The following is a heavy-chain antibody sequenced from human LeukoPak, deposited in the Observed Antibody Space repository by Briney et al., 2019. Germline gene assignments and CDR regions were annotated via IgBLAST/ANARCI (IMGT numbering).Heavy chain of an antibody. Sequence: GGSLRLSCAASGFTFSSYGMHWVRQAPGKGLEWVAFIRYDGSNKYYADSVKGRFTISRDNSKNTLYLQMNSLRAEDTAVYYCAKDHSSGYYPHDAFDIWGQGTMVTVSS. D-gene: IGHD3-22*01. CDR1: GFTFSSYG. V-gene: IGHV3-30*02. CDR3: AKDHSSGYYPHDAFDI. CDR2: IRYDGSNK. J-gene: IGHJ3*02.